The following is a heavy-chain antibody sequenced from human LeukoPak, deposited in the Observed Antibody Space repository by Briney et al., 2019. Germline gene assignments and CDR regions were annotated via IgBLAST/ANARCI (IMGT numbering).Heavy chain of an antibody. CDR2: INHSGST. D-gene: IGHD3-10*01. CDR3: ARGYGSGSSYYYYGMDV. J-gene: IGHJ6*02. Sequence: SETLSLTCAVYGGSFSGYYWSWIRQPPGKGLEWIGEINHSGSTNYNPSLKSRVTISVDTSKNQFSLKPSSVTAADTAVYYCARGYGSGSSYYYYGMDVWGQGTTVTVSS. V-gene: IGHV4-34*01. CDR1: GGSFSGYY.